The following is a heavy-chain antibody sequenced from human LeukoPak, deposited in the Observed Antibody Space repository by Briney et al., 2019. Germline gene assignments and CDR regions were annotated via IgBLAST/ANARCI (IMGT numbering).Heavy chain of an antibody. Sequence: KPSETLSLTCTVSGGSISSSSYYWGWIRQPPGKGLEWIGSIYYSGSTYYNPSLKSRVTISVDTSKNQFSLKLSSVTAADTAVYYCARQEWEILEWLYHDYWGQGTLVTVSS. CDR1: GGSISSSSYY. D-gene: IGHD3-3*01. J-gene: IGHJ4*02. CDR2: IYYSGST. CDR3: ARQEWEILEWLYHDY. V-gene: IGHV4-39*01.